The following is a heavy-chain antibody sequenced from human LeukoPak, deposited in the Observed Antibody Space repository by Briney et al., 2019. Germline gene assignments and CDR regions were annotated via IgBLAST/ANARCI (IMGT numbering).Heavy chain of an antibody. V-gene: IGHV4-34*01. D-gene: IGHD3-9*01. J-gene: IGHJ4*02. CDR3: ARGQRRYARSLGPYYFDS. CDR1: GASFSDYF. CDR2: INHSGYT. Sequence: SETLSLTCAVYGASFSDYFWTWIRQSPGKGLEWIGGINHSGYTNYNPSLKSRATISVDTSKNQFSLRLISLTAADTAVYYCARGQRRYARSLGPYYFDSWGQGTLVTVSS.